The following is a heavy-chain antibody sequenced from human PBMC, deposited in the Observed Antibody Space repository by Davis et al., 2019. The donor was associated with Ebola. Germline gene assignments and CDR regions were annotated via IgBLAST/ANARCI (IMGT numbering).Heavy chain of an antibody. J-gene: IGHJ6*02. CDR3: ARDLELRSYYYGMDV. CDR1: GYTFTSYA. CDR2: INPSGGST. Sequence: AASVKVSCKASGYTFTSYAMNWVRQAPGQGLEWMGIINPSGGSTSYAQKFQGRVTMTRDTSTSTVYMELSSLRSEDTAVYYCARDLELRSYYYGMDVWGQGTTVTVSS. V-gene: IGHV1-46*03. D-gene: IGHD1-7*01.